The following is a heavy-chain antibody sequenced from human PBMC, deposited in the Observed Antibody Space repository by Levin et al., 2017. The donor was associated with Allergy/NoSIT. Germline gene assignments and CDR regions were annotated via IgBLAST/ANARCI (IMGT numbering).Heavy chain of an antibody. J-gene: IGHJ3*02. CDR3: ARDVVRRGVILDAFDI. V-gene: IGHV3-21*01. CDR2: ISSSSSYI. CDR1: GFTFSSYS. D-gene: IGHD3-10*01. Sequence: GGSLRLSCAASGFTFSSYSMNWVRQAPGKGLEWVSSISSSSSYIYYADSVKGRFTISRDNAKNSLYLQMNSLRAEDTAVYYCARDVVRRGVILDAFDIWGQGTMVTVSS.